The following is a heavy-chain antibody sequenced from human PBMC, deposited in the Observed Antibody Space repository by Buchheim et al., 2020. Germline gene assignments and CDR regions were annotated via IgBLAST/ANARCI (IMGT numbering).Heavy chain of an antibody. D-gene: IGHD2-8*01. V-gene: IGHV4-61*02. J-gene: IGHJ6*02. CDR1: GGSISSGSFF. CDR3: AGGYCTTPGCSTHWGAYSYTYGLDV. Sequence: QVQLQESGPELVKPSQTLSLSCAVSGGSISSGSFFWSWIRQPAGKGLEWIGQIFSGGSTNYNPSLKSRVTISADTSKNHFSLMLTSVTATDTAVYYCAGGYCTTPGCSTHWGAYSYTYGLDVWGQGTT. CDR2: IFSGGST.